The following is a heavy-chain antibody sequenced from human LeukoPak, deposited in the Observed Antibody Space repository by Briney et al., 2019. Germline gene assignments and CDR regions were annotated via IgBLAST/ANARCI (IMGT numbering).Heavy chain of an antibody. CDR2: IYYSGST. V-gene: IGHV4-31*03. D-gene: IGHD6-19*01. CDR3: ARDPLIAVAGTSA. CDR1: GGSISSGGYY. Sequence: SETLSLTCTVSGGSISSGGYYWSWIRQHPGKGLERIGYIYYSGSTYYNPSLKSRVTISVDTSKNQFSLKLSSVTAADTAVYYCARDPLIAVAGTSAWGQGTLVTVSS. J-gene: IGHJ5*02.